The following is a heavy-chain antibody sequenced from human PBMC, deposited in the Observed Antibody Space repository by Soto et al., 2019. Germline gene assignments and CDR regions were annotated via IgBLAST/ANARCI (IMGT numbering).Heavy chain of an antibody. Sequence: ASETLSLTCPVSGGSISNGDYYWSWIRQPPGKGLEWIGYIYYSGSTYYNPSLQSLVTISVDTSKNQFSLKLSSVTAADTAVYYCARGRLFDYWGQGTVVTGSS. D-gene: IGHD2-15*01. CDR2: IYYSGST. J-gene: IGHJ4*02. V-gene: IGHV4-30-4*01. CDR1: GGSISNGDYY. CDR3: ARGRLFDY.